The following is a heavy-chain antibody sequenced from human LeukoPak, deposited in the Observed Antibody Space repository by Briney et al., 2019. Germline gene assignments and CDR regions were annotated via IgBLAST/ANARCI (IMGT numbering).Heavy chain of an antibody. CDR1: GFTVSSNY. D-gene: IGHD3-10*01. Sequence: GGSLRLSCAASGFTVSSNYMSWVRQAPGKGLEWVSVTYSNGRTYYADSVKGRFTISRDISKNTLYLQMNTLRADDTAVYYCARVLSGRGSLYDYYYYMDAWGKGTTVTISS. CDR3: ARVLSGRGSLYDYYYYMDA. V-gene: IGHV3-53*01. J-gene: IGHJ6*03. CDR2: TYSNGRT.